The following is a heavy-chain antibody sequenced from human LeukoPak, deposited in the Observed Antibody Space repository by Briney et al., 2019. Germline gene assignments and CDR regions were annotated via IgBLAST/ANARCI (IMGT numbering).Heavy chain of an antibody. V-gene: IGHV1-18*01. CDR3: ARGRNPFAEMATITFDY. D-gene: IGHD5-24*01. CDR2: ISAYNGNT. Sequence: ASVKVSCKASGYTFTSYGISWVRQAPGQGLEWMGWISAYNGNTNYAQKLQGRVTMTTDTSTSTAYMELRSLRSEDTAVYYCARGRNPFAEMATITFDYWGQGTLVTVSS. J-gene: IGHJ4*02. CDR1: GYTFTSYG.